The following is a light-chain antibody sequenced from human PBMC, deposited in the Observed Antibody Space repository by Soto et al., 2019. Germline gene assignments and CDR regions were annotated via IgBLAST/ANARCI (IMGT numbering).Light chain of an antibody. CDR3: QQYNSYWT. V-gene: IGKV1-5*01. J-gene: IGKJ1*01. CDR1: QSISSW. Sequence: MTQAPSTLYACVGERCTITCRASQSISSWLAWYQQKPGKAPKLLIYDASSLESGVASRFSGSGSGTEFTLTISSLQPDDFATYYCQQYNSYWTFGQGTKVDIK. CDR2: DAS.